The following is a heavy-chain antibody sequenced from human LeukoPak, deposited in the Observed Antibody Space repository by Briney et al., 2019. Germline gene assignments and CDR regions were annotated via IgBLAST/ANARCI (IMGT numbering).Heavy chain of an antibody. V-gene: IGHV3-23*01. CDR2: IRADAVTT. CDR1: GFIFSHHG. D-gene: IGHD6-19*01. Sequence: PGGSLRLSCATSGFIFSHHGMNWVRQAPGKGLEWVSGIRADAVTTYYADSVKGRFIISRDNSKNTVYLQMNSLRAEDTAVYYCARSSGWYHRGPDYYYYYMDVWGKGTTVTVS. CDR3: ARSSGWYHRGPDYYYYYMDV. J-gene: IGHJ6*03.